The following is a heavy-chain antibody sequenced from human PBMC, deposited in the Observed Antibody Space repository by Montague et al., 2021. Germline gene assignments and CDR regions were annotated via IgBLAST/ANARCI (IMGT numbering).Heavy chain of an antibody. Sequence: TLSLTCTVSGDPLRSVGYSWTWIRQHPGKGLEWIGYMYYSGSTYYNPSLKSRVTISGDTSRNHFSLRLTSVTAADTAVYYCARGRLATGDFDYWGQGTLVTVSS. J-gene: IGHJ4*02. V-gene: IGHV4-31*03. CDR1: GDPLRSVGYS. CDR2: MYYSGST. CDR3: ARGRLATGDFDY. D-gene: IGHD6-13*01.